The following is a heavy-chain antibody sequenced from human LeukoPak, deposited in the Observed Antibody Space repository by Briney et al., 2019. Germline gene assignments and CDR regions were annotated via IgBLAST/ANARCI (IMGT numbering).Heavy chain of an antibody. CDR1: GYSISSGYY. V-gene: IGHV4-38-2*02. J-gene: IGHJ6*03. D-gene: IGHD7-27*01. CDR2: IYHSGST. Sequence: QASETLSLTCTVSGYSISSGYYWGWIRQPPGKGLEWIGSIYHSGSTYYNPSLKSRVTISVNTPKNQFSLKLSSVTAADTAVYYCARDLGYYYYYMDVWGKGTTVTVSS. CDR3: ARDLGYYYYYMDV.